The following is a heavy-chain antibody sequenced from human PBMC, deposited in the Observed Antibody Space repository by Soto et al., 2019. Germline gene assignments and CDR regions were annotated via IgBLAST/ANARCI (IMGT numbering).Heavy chain of an antibody. V-gene: IGHV1-46*01. CDR1: GYTFTRYY. CDR2: INPSGGST. CDR3: AREGSIAAPGSREAYFEY. J-gene: IGHJ4*02. D-gene: IGHD6-13*01. Sequence: ASVKVSCKASGYTFTRYYIHWVRQAPGQGLEWMGIINPSGGSTDYAQKFQGRVTMSRDTSTNTIYMELSSLGSEDTAVYYCAREGSIAAPGSREAYFEYWGQGTLVTVSS.